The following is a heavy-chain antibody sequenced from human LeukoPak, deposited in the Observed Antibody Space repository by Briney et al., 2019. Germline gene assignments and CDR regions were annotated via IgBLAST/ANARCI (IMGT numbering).Heavy chain of an antibody. J-gene: IGHJ4*02. Sequence: GGSLRLSCSASGFTFSNYAMNWFRQAPGKGLEYVSVIGPNGGDAYYADSVKGRFTISRDNSKNTLYLQMSSLRAEDTAVYYCARDGSYGSAGYFDYWGQGTLVTVSS. CDR2: IGPNGGDA. CDR1: GFTFSNYA. V-gene: IGHV3-64D*06. D-gene: IGHD3-10*01. CDR3: ARDGSYGSAGYFDY.